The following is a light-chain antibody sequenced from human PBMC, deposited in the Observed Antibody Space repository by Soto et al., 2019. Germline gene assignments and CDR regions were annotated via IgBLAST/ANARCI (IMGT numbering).Light chain of an antibody. Sequence: DIQMTQSPSTLSASVGDRVTITCRASQSISSWLAWYQQKPGKAPNLLIYDASSLESGVPSRFSGSGSGTDFTLTISTLQPEDFATYYCQQSYTTPRTFGQGTKGDIK. CDR1: QSISSW. CDR3: QQSYTTPRT. J-gene: IGKJ1*01. V-gene: IGKV1-5*01. CDR2: DAS.